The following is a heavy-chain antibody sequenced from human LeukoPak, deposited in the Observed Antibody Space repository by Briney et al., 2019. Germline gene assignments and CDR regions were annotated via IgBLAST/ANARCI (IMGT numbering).Heavy chain of an antibody. Sequence: SETLSLTCTVSGGSISSYYWSWIRQPPGKGLEWIGEINHSGSTNYNPSLKSRVTISVDTSKNQFSLKLSSVTAADTAVYYCARSRERWGSGSYFDYWGQGTLVTVSS. CDR2: INHSGST. V-gene: IGHV4-34*01. CDR1: GGSISSYY. CDR3: ARSRERWGSGSYFDY. J-gene: IGHJ4*02. D-gene: IGHD1-26*01.